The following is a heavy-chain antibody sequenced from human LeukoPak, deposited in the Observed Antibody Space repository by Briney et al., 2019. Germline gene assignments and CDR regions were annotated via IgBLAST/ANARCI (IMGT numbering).Heavy chain of an antibody. CDR1: GSTFSGHA. V-gene: IGHV1-69*05. D-gene: IGHD5-12*01. CDR3: ALAFSGYDRWFPEPPDQ. CDR2: IISNLAST. Sequence: SVKVSCKASGSTFSGHAVSWVRQAPGQGLEWMGGIISNLASTNYAQKFQGRLTITTDDSTNTAYMELRSLRSEDTALYHCALAFSGYDRWFPEPPDQWGQGTLVTVSS. J-gene: IGHJ4*02.